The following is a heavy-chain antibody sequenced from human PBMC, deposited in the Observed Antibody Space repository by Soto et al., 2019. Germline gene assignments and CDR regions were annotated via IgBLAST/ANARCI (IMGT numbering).Heavy chain of an antibody. J-gene: IGHJ6*02. Sequence: QVQLVQSGAEVKKPGASVKVSCKASGYTFTGYYMHWVRQAPGQGLEWMGWINPNSGGTNYAQKFQGWVTMTRDTAISTAYMELSRLRSDDTAVYYCARLGGTNTYYYYGMDVWGQGTTVTVSS. V-gene: IGHV1-2*04. CDR1: GYTFTGYY. D-gene: IGHD3-16*01. CDR3: ARLGGTNTYYYYGMDV. CDR2: INPNSGGT.